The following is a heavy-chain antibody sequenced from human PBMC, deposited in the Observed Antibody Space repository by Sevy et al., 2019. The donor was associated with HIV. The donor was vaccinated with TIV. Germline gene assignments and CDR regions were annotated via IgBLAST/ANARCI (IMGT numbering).Heavy chain of an antibody. CDR2: INHSGSA. D-gene: IGHD3-16*01. CDR3: ARPGGDL. J-gene: IGHJ4*02. CDR1: GGSFSAYY. V-gene: IGHV4-34*01. Sequence: SETLSLTCAVYGGSFSAYYWSWIRQAPGQGLEWIGEINHSGSANYNPSLTSRVTISVDTTKSQFSLRLSAVTAADTAVYCCARPGGDLWGRGTLVTVSS.